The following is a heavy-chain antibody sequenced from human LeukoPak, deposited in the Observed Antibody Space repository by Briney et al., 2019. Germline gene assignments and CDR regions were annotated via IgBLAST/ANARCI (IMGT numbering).Heavy chain of an antibody. J-gene: IGHJ4*02. CDR2: IWYDGSNK. V-gene: IGHV3-33*01. CDR3: ARDSEGGYSYGYLDY. D-gene: IGHD5-18*01. Sequence: GGSLRLSCAASGFTFSSYGMHWVRQAPGKGLEWVAVIWYDGSNKYYADSVKGRFTISRDNSKNTLYLQMNSLRAEDTAVYYCARDSEGGYSYGYLDYWGQGTLVTVSS. CDR1: GFTFSSYG.